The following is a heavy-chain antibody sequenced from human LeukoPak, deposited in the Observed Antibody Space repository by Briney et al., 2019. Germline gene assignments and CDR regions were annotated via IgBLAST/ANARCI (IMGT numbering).Heavy chain of an antibody. Sequence: ASETLSLTCTVSGGSVTSYSWSWIRQPAGKGLEWIGRLYFSGSTNYKPSLKSRVTMSVNTSKNQFSLKLSSVTAADTAVYYCARDQMGGDGPKRWNWFDPWGQGTLVTVSS. CDR2: LYFSGST. CDR3: ARDQMGGDGPKRWNWFDP. J-gene: IGHJ5*02. V-gene: IGHV4-4*07. D-gene: IGHD5-24*01. CDR1: GGSVTSYS.